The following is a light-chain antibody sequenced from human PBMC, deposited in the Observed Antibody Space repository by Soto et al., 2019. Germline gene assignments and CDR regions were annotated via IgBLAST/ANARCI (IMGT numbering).Light chain of an antibody. V-gene: IGLV2-18*02. CDR3: SSYTTSSTYV. CDR2: DVS. Sequence: QSALTQPPSVSGSPGQSVAISCTGTSSDVGSSNGVSWYQQPPGTAPKLMIYDVSNLPSGVPDRFSGSKSGNTASLTISGLQAEDEADYYCSSYTTSSTYVFGTGTKLTVL. CDR1: SSDVGSSNG. J-gene: IGLJ1*01.